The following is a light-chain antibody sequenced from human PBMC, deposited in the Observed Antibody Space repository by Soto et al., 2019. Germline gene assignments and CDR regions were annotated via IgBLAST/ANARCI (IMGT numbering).Light chain of an antibody. J-gene: IGKJ1*01. CDR2: GAS. CDR1: QSVSSSY. V-gene: IGKV3-20*01. CDR3: QQYGSSPVT. Sequence: EIGLTQSTGTLSLSPGERATLSCRASQSVSSSYLAWYQQKPCQAPRLLIYGASSRATGIPDRFSGSGSGTDFTITISRLEPEDFAVYYCQQYGSSPVTFSQGTKVEIQ.